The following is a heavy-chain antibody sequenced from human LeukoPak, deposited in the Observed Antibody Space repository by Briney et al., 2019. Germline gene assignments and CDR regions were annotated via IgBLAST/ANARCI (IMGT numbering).Heavy chain of an antibody. CDR3: ARDIGRVGTTLGEY. CDR2: ISYDGRNE. D-gene: IGHD1-26*01. CDR1: GFTFSIYA. J-gene: IGHJ4*02. V-gene: IGHV3-30-3*01. Sequence: PGGSLRLSCAASGFTFSIYAIHWVRQAPGKGLEWVAVISYDGRNEYYADSVKGRFTISRDNSKNTLYLQMNSLRAEDTAVYYCARDIGRVGTTLGEYWGQGTLVTVSS.